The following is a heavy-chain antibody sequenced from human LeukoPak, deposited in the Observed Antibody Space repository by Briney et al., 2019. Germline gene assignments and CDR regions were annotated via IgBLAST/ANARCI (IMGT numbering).Heavy chain of an antibody. D-gene: IGHD2-2*02. CDR2: INTDGSST. Sequence: GGSLRLSCAASGFTFSSYWMHWVRQVPGKGLVWVSRINTDGSSTNYADSVKGRFTISRDNAKNTLYLQMNSLRTEDTAVYYCTTGPLYTDFIDYWGQGTLVTVSS. CDR3: TTGPLYTDFIDY. J-gene: IGHJ4*02. V-gene: IGHV3-74*01. CDR1: GFTFSSYW.